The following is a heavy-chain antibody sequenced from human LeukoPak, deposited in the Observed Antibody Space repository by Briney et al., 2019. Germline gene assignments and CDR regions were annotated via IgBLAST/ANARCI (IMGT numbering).Heavy chain of an antibody. CDR3: VLGYDSSGYYFDY. CDR1: GGTFSSYA. CDR2: IIPIFGTA. J-gene: IGHJ4*02. V-gene: IGHV1-69*06. Sequence: SVKVSCKASGGTFSSYAISWVRQAPGQGLEWMGGIIPIFGTANYAQKFQGRVTITADKSTSTAYMELSSLRSDDTAVYYCVLGYDSSGYYFDYWGQGTLVTVSS. D-gene: IGHD3-22*01.